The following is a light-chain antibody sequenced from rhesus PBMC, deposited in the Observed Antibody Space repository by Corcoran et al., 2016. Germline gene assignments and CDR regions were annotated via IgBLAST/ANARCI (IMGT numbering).Light chain of an antibody. CDR2: EAS. V-gene: IGKV1-25*01. CDR1: QGITND. J-gene: IGKJ1*01. Sequence: DIQMTQSPSSLSASVGDRVTITCRASQGITNDLAWYQQKPGETPKLLIYEASSLQRGIPSRFSGSGAGTDLTLNISSLQSEDFATYYCQHYYSTPWTFGQGTKVEIK. CDR3: QHYYSTPWT.